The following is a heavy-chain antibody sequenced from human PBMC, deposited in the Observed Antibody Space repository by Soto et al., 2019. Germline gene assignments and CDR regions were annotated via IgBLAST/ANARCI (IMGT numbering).Heavy chain of an antibody. Sequence: PGGSLRLSCAGNGLTMSTYAMSWVRQAPGKGLEWVSTIAGVDIFYADSVQGRFTISIDNSKNLLFLQMNSLTADDTATYYCAKDHFKANGIYDGFDVWGKGTTVTVSS. J-gene: IGHJ3*01. CDR1: GLTMSTYA. CDR3: AKDHFKANGIYDGFDV. D-gene: IGHD1-20*01. CDR2: IAGVDI. V-gene: IGHV3-23*01.